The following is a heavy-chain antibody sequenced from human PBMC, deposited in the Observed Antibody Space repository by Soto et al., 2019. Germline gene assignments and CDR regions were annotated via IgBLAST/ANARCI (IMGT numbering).Heavy chain of an antibody. CDR3: VRVSGSGYYHDF. J-gene: IGHJ4*02. D-gene: IGHD3-22*01. Sequence: EVQVVESGGGLVQPGGSLRLSCAASGFTLSDHYIDWVRQAPGKGLEWVGRTRNKASSYTTEYAASVRGRLTISRDDSRNSLYLQMNSLKTEDTAVYDCVRVSGSGYYHDFWGQGTLVSVSS. CDR1: GFTLSDHY. CDR2: TRNKASSYTT. V-gene: IGHV3-72*01.